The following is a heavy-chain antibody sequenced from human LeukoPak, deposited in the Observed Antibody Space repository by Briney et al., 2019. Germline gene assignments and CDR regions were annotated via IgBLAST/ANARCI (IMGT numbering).Heavy chain of an antibody. D-gene: IGHD6-19*01. CDR2: INSDGTST. CDR3: ARDLDSSGWEPRHVFDI. V-gene: IGHV3-74*01. J-gene: IGHJ3*02. Sequence: GGSLRLSCAASGFTFSDYSMNWVRQGPGKGLVWVSRINSDGTSTTYADSVKGRFTISIDNAKNTLYLQMNSLRAEDTAMYYCARDLDSSGWEPRHVFDIWGQGTMVTVSS. CDR1: GFTFSDYS.